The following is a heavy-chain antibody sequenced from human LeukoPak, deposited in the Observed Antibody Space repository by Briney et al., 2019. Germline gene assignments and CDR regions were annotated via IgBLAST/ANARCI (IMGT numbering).Heavy chain of an antibody. CDR2: ISYDGSNK. V-gene: IGHV3-30*18. CDR3: SKLPERDAFDI. J-gene: IGHJ3*02. CDR1: GFTFSSYA. D-gene: IGHD1-14*01. Sequence: PGGSLRLSCAASGFTFSSYAMHWVRQAPGKGLEWVALISYDGSNKYYADSVKGRFTISRDNSKNTLYLQMNSLRAEDTAVYYCSKLPERDAFDIWGQGTMVTVSS.